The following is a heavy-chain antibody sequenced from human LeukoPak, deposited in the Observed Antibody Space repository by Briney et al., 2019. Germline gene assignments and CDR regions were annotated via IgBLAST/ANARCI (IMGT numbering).Heavy chain of an antibody. Sequence: PSETLSLTCTVSGGSVSGYHWSWIRQPPGQGLECIGHIYFTGSTTYNPSLKSRVTISVDTSQNQFSLRLSSVTAADTAVYYCARVTAAGGGFDHWGQGTLVTVSS. CDR2: IYFTGST. J-gene: IGHJ4*02. CDR3: ARVTAAGGGFDH. CDR1: GGSVSGYH. D-gene: IGHD2-15*01. V-gene: IGHV4-59*02.